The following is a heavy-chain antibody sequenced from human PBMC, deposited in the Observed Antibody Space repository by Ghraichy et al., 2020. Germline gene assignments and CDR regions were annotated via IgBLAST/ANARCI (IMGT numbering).Heavy chain of an antibody. V-gene: IGHV3-33*01. D-gene: IGHD3-10*01. Sequence: GGSLRLSCAASGFTFSSYGMHWVRQAPGKGLEWVAVIWYDGSNKYYADSVKGRFTISRDNSKNTLYLQMNSLRAEDTAVYYCARESGVVITPTFDYWGQGTLVTVSS. CDR2: IWYDGSNK. J-gene: IGHJ4*02. CDR1: GFTFSSYG. CDR3: ARESGVVITPTFDY.